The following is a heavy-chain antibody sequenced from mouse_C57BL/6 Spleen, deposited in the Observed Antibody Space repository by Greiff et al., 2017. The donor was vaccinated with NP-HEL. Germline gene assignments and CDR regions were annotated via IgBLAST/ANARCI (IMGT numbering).Heavy chain of an antibody. D-gene: IGHD1-1*01. V-gene: IGHV1-50*01. J-gene: IGHJ3*01. Sequence: VQLQQPGAELVKPGASVKLSCKASGYTFTSYWMQWVKQRPGQGLEWIGEIDPSDSYTNYNQKFKGKATLTVDTSSSTAYMQLSSLTSEDSAVYYCARETTRGWFAYWGQGTLVTVSA. CDR3: ARETTRGWFAY. CDR1: GYTFTSYW. CDR2: IDPSDSYT.